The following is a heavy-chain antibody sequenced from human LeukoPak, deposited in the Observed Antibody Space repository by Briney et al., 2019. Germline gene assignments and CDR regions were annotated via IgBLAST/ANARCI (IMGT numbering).Heavy chain of an antibody. CDR1: GFTVSSNY. CDR3: ARGGYCSSTSCPNWFDP. V-gene: IGHV3-7*01. J-gene: IGHJ5*02. Sequence: PGGSLRLSCAASGFTVSSNYMSWVRQAPGKGLEWVANIKQDGSEKYYVDSVKGRFTISRDNAKNSLYLQMNSLRAEDTAVYYCARGGYCSSTSCPNWFDPWGQGTLVTVSS. D-gene: IGHD2-2*01. CDR2: IKQDGSEK.